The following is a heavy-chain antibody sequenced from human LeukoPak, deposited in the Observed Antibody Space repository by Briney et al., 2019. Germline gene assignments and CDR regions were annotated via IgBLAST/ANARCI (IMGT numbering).Heavy chain of an antibody. Sequence: ASVKVSCKASGYTFTGYDINWVRQATGQGLEWMGWMNPNSGNTGYAQKFQGRVTMTRDTSISTAYMELSSLRSDDTAVYYCARGSKWEHLDYWGQGTLVTVSS. J-gene: IGHJ4*02. D-gene: IGHD1-26*01. V-gene: IGHV1-8*01. CDR3: ARGSKWEHLDY. CDR1: GYTFTGYD. CDR2: MNPNSGNT.